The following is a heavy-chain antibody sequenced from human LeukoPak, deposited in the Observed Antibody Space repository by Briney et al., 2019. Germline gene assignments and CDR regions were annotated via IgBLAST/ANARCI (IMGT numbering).Heavy chain of an antibody. D-gene: IGHD2-15*01. CDR1: GFTFSSYE. J-gene: IGHJ4*02. Sequence: PGGSLRLSCVASGFTFSSYEMNWVRQAPGKGLEWVSYISGSGSTKYYADSVKGRFTISRDNAKNSLYLQMNSLRAEDTAVYYCARGEVADYWGQGTLVTVSS. CDR2: ISGSGSTK. V-gene: IGHV3-48*03. CDR3: ARGEVADY.